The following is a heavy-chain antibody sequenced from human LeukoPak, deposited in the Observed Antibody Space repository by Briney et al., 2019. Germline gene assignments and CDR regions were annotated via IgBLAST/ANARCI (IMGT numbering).Heavy chain of an antibody. CDR2: IIPIFGTA. V-gene: IGHV1-69*13. J-gene: IGHJ6*02. CDR1: GGTFSSYA. Sequence: SVKVSCKASGGTFSSYAISWVRQAPGQGLEWMGGIIPIFGTANYAQKLQGRVTITAAESTSTAYMELSSLRSEDTAVYYCARLGRGYCSSTSCYAYYYGMDVWGQGTTVTVSS. CDR3: ARLGRGYCSSTSCYAYYYGMDV. D-gene: IGHD2-2*01.